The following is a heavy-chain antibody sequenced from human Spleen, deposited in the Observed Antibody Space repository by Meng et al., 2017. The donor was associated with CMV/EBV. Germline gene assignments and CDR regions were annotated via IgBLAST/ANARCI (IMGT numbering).Heavy chain of an antibody. D-gene: IGHD4-11*01. J-gene: IGHJ4*02. CDR2: IRYDGSDR. V-gene: IGHV3-30*02. Sequence: GGSLRLSCAASGFTFGSYGMHWVRQAPGKGLEWVAFIRYDGSDRYYVDSVKCRFTISRDNSKNTLYLQMNSLRAEETAVYYCAKDGDYMYFSDYWGQGTLVTVSS. CDR3: AKDGDYMYFSDY. CDR1: GFTFGSYG.